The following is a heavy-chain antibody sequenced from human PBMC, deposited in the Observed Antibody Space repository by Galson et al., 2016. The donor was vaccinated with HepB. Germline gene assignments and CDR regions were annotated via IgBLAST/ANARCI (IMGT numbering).Heavy chain of an antibody. CDR2: ISYDGSYK. J-gene: IGHJ6*03. Sequence: SLRLSCAASGFPLRSYAMHWVRQAPGKGLEWLAIISYDGSYKHYADSVKGRFTISRDNSNNTLYLQMNSLRGEEKAVYHCAKDLKANFYYYLDVWGKGTTVAVSS. V-gene: IGHV3-30*18. D-gene: IGHD5-12*01. CDR3: AKDLKANFYYYLDV. CDR1: GFPLRSYA.